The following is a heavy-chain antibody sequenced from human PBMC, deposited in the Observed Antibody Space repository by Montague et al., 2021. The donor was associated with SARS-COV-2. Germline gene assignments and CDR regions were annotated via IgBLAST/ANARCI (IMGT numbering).Heavy chain of an antibody. J-gene: IGHJ6*02. V-gene: IGHV6-1*01. CDR1: GDSVSSNSAA. D-gene: IGHD6-13*01. CDR3: ASGRMVPYSSSWTTLYYCYGMDD. Sequence: CAISGDSVSSNSAAWNWIRQSPSRGLEWLGRTYYRSKWYNDYAVAVKXRITINPDTSKNQFSLQLNSVTPEDTAVYYCASGRMVPYSSSWTTLYYCYGMDDWDQGTTVTVSS. CDR2: TYYRSKWYN.